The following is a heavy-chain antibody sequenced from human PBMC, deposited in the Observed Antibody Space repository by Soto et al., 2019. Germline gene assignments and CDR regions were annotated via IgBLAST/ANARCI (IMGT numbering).Heavy chain of an antibody. CDR2: ISYDGSNK. J-gene: IGHJ4*02. CDR3: ARAAHSYYDILTGHTDY. Sequence: QVQLVESGGGVVQPGRSLRLSCAASGFTFSNYSMHWVRQAPGKGLEWVAVISYDGSNKYYADSVKGRFTISRDNSKNTLYLQMNSLRAEHTAVYYRARAAHSYYDILTGHTDYWGQGTLVTVSS. D-gene: IGHD3-9*01. CDR1: GFTFSNYS. V-gene: IGHV3-30-3*01.